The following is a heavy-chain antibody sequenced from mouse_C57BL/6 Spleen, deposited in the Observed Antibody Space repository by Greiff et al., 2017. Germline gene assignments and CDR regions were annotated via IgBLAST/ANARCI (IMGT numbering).Heavy chain of an antibody. V-gene: IGHV1-80*01. CDR1: GYAFSSYW. J-gene: IGHJ3*01. CDR3: ARSGIYYGYDDGFAY. D-gene: IGHD2-2*01. Sequence: VQLQQSGAELVKPGASVKISCKASGYAFSSYWMNWVKQRPGTGLEWIGQIYPGDGATNYNGKFKGKATLTADKSSSTAYMRLSSLASEDSAVYFWARSGIYYGYDDGFAYGGQGTLVTVSA. CDR2: IYPGDGAT.